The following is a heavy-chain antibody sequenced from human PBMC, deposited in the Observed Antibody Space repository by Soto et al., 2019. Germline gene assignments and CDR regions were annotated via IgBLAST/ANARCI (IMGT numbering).Heavy chain of an antibody. Sequence: PGESLKXSXKGSGYSFTSYWIGWVRQMPGKGLEWMGIIYPGDSDTRYSPSFQGQVTISADKSISTAYLQWSSLKASDTAMYYCARLYYGSGSRYNWFDPWGQGTLVTVSS. CDR3: ARLYYGSGSRYNWFDP. D-gene: IGHD3-10*01. V-gene: IGHV5-51*01. J-gene: IGHJ5*02. CDR2: IYPGDSDT. CDR1: GYSFTSYW.